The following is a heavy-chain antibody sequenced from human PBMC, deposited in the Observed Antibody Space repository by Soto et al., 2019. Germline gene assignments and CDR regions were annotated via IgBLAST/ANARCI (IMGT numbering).Heavy chain of an antibody. J-gene: IGHJ5*02. CDR3: AREGVGGYYGSGRLNWFDP. CDR1: GGTFSSYA. Sequence: QVQLVQSGAEVKKPGSSVKVSCKASGGTFSSYAISWVRQAPGQGLEWMGGIIPIFGTANYAQKFQGRVTITAYKSTSTAKRERSSLRSEDTAVYYWAREGVGGYYGSGRLNWFDPWGQGTLVTVSS. V-gene: IGHV1-69*06. CDR2: IIPIFGTA. D-gene: IGHD3-10*01.